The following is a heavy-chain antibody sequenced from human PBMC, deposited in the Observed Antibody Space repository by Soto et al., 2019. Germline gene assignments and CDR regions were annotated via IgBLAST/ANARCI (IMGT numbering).Heavy chain of an antibody. D-gene: IGHD6-13*01. J-gene: IGHJ5*02. Sequence: QVQLLQSGDEVKKPGSSVKVSCKASGGTFSSYAISWVRKAPGQGFEWMGGIIPIFGTANYAQTFQGRVTITADESTSTAYMELSSLRSEDTAVYYCARDYWSSSWYHWFDPWGQGTLVTVSS. CDR3: ARDYWSSSWYHWFDP. CDR1: GGTFSSYA. CDR2: IIPIFGTA. V-gene: IGHV1-69*01.